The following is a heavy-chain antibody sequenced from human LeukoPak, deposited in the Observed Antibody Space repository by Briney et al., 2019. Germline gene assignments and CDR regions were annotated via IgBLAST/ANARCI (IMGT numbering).Heavy chain of an antibody. D-gene: IGHD6-19*01. CDR3: ARDPGYSSGWSNLPLDY. CDR1: GYTFTCYY. J-gene: IGHJ4*02. V-gene: IGHV1-2*02. Sequence: ASVTVSFKSSGYTFTCYYMHWVRQAPGQGLEGMGWINPNSGGTNYAQKFQGRVTMTRDTSISTAYMELSRLRSDDTAVYYCARDPGYSSGWSNLPLDYWGQGTLVTVSS. CDR2: INPNSGGT.